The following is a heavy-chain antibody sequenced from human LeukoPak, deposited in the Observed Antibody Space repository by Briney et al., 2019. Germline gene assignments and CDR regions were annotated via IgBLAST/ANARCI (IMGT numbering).Heavy chain of an antibody. CDR3: ARVLRRDGYNRYFDY. CDR1: GYTFTAYY. D-gene: IGHD5-24*01. CDR2: INPNSGVT. V-gene: IGHV1-2*02. Sequence: GASVKVSCKASGYTFTAYYIHWVRQAPGQGLEWVGWINPNSGVTNYAQKFQGRVTMTRDTPITTAFMELSRLRSDDTAVYYCARVLRRDGYNRYFDYWGQGTLVTVSS. J-gene: IGHJ4*02.